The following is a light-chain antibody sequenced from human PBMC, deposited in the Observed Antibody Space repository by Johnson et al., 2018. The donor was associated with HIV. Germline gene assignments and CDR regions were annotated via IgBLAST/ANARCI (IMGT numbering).Light chain of an antibody. CDR1: SSNIGNNY. Sequence: LTQPPSVSAAPGQKVTISCSGSSSNIGNNYVSWYQQLPGTAPKLLIYENNKRPSGIPDRFSGSKSGTSATLGITGLQTGDEADYYCGTWDSSLSVYVFGTGTKVTVL. V-gene: IGLV1-51*02. CDR3: GTWDSSLSVYV. CDR2: ENN. J-gene: IGLJ1*01.